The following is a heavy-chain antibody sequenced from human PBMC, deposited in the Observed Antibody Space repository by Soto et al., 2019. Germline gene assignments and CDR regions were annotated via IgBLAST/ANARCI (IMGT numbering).Heavy chain of an antibody. V-gene: IGHV3-7*03. CDR1: GFTFSDYW. D-gene: IGHD2-8*01. Sequence: EVQLVESGGGLVQPGGCLRLSCAASGFTFSDYWMSWVRLSPGKGLEWVANIKHDGIDIRYVDSVKGRFTMSRDNAENSLYLQMISLGAEDTAMYYCARDPYGNGCGAFDIWGQGTMVTVSS. CDR3: ARDPYGNGCGAFDI. CDR2: IKHDGIDI. J-gene: IGHJ3*02.